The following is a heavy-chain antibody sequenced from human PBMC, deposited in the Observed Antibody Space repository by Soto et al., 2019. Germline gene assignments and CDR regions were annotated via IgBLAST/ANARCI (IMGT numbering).Heavy chain of an antibody. V-gene: IGHV1-3*01. D-gene: IGHD1-1*01. Sequence: ASVKVSCKASGYTFTSYAIHWVRQAPGQRLEWMGWINAGNGNTKYSQKFQGRVTITRDTSASTAYMELSSLRSEDTAVNYCARDRFPGQLRFDPWGQGTLVTVSS. J-gene: IGHJ5*02. CDR1: GYTFTSYA. CDR3: ARDRFPGQLRFDP. CDR2: INAGNGNT.